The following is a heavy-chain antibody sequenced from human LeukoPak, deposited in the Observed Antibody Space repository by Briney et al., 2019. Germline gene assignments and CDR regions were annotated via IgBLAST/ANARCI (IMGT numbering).Heavy chain of an antibody. CDR1: GYTFTGYY. Sequence: ASVKVSCKASGYTFTGYYMHWVRQAPGQGLEWMGWINPNSGGTNYAQKFQGRVTMTRDTSISTAYMELSRLRSDDTAVYYCARDRQGGYWFDPWGQGTLVTVSS. V-gene: IGHV1-2*02. D-gene: IGHD3-16*01. CDR2: INPNSGGT. J-gene: IGHJ5*02. CDR3: ARDRQGGYWFDP.